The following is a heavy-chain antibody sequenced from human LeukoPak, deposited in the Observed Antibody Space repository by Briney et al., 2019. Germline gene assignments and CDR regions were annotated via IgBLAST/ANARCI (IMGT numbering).Heavy chain of an antibody. CDR1: RYSISSGYY. CDR3: ARISSSNWYNERGAFDV. Sequence: PSETLSLTCSVSRYSISSGYYWAWIRQPPGKGLEWIGSIYHSGSAYYNASLKSRVTISVDTSKNQFSLKLRSVTAADTAVYYCARISSSNWYNERGAFDVWGQGTMVTVSS. CDR2: IYHSGSA. V-gene: IGHV4-38-2*02. D-gene: IGHD6-13*01. J-gene: IGHJ3*01.